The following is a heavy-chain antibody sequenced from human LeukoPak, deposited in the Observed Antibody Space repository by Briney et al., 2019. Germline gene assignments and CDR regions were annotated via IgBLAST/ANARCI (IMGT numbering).Heavy chain of an antibody. CDR2: IYTSGST. CDR3: ARDYSAIFGV. Sequence: PSETLSLTCTGSGGSISSGSYYWNWIRQPAGKGLEWIGRIYTSGSTNYNPSLKSRVTISVDTSKNQFSLKLSSVTAADTAVYYCARDYSAIFGVWGKGTTVTVSS. J-gene: IGHJ6*04. D-gene: IGHD3-3*01. V-gene: IGHV4-61*02. CDR1: GGSISSGSYY.